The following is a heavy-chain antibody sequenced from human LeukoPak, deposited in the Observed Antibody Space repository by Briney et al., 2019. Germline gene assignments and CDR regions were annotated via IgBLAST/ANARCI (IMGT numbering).Heavy chain of an antibody. J-gene: IGHJ4*02. Sequence: SVKVSCKASGGTFSSYAISWVRQAPGQGLEWMGEIIPIFGTANYAQKFQGRVTITADESTSTAYMELSSLRSEDTAVYYCAREYLYCSSTSCYSEGFDYWGQGTLVTVSS. V-gene: IGHV1-69*13. D-gene: IGHD2-2*01. CDR2: IIPIFGTA. CDR3: AREYLYCSSTSCYSEGFDY. CDR1: GGTFSSYA.